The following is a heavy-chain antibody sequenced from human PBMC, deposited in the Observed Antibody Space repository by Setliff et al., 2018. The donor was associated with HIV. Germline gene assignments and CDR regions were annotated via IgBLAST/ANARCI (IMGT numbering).Heavy chain of an antibody. CDR2: IYYNGNT. CDR1: GGSISSYY. CDR3: ARVNALIRAPFDY. J-gene: IGHJ4*02. Sequence: PSETLSLTCTVSGGSISSYYWSWIRQPPGKGLEWIGYIYYNGNTNYSPSLNSRATISVDTSKNSFSLRLSSVTAADTAVYYCARVNALIRAPFDYWGQGALVTVSS. V-gene: IGHV4-59*01.